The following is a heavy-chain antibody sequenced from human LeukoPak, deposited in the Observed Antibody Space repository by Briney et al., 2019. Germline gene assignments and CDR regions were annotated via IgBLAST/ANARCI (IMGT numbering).Heavy chain of an antibody. V-gene: IGHV3-30*02. CDR1: GFTFSSYG. CDR3: AAPGMDSSGYYSN. CDR2: IRYDGSNK. Sequence: GGSLRLSCAASGFTFSSYGMHWVRQAPGKGLEWVAFIRYDGSNKYYADSVKGRFTIPRDNSKNTLYLQMNSLRAEDTAVYYCAAPGMDSSGYYSNWGQGTLVTVSS. J-gene: IGHJ4*02. D-gene: IGHD3-22*01.